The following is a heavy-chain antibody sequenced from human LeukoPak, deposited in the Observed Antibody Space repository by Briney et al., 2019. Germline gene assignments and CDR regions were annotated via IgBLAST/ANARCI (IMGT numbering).Heavy chain of an antibody. CDR1: GFTFSRYW. V-gene: IGHV3-23*01. D-gene: IGHD4-17*01. CDR2: ISGNDGST. J-gene: IGHJ4*02. CDR3: ARRSVTTFDY. Sequence: PGGSLRLSCAASGFTFSRYWMSWVRQAPGKGLEWVSLISGNDGSTYYADSVKGRFTISRDNSKNTLYLQMSSLRADDTAVYYCARRSVTTFDYWGQGTLVTVSS.